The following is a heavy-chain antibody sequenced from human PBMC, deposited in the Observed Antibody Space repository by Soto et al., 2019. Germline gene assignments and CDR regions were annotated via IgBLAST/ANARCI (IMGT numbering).Heavy chain of an antibody. CDR3: AKSSSVRAGGGFDY. CDR2: ISYDGSNK. D-gene: IGHD2-2*01. CDR1: GFTFSSYG. Sequence: QVQLVESGGGVVQPGRSLRLSCAASGFTFSSYGMHWVRQAPGKGLEWVAVISYDGSNKYYADSVKGRFTISRDNSKNTLYLQMNSLRAEDTAVYYCAKSSSVRAGGGFDYWGQGTLVTVSS. V-gene: IGHV3-30*18. J-gene: IGHJ4*02.